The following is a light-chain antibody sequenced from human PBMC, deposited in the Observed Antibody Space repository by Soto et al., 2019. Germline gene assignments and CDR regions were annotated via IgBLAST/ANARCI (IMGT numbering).Light chain of an antibody. CDR1: QSVSSN. V-gene: IGKV3D-15*01. CDR3: QQYNTWPPIT. CDR2: GAS. Sequence: EIVMTQPPPTLSVSPGERATLSCRASQSVSSNLAWYQQKPGQAPRLLIYGASTRATGIPGRFSGSGSGTEFTLTISILQSEDFAVYYCQQYNTWPPITFGQGTRLEIK. J-gene: IGKJ5*01.